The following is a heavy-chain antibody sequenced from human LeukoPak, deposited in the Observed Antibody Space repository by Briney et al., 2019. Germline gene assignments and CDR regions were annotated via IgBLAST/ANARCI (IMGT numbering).Heavy chain of an antibody. CDR3: ARHLAGRIFTFDY. CDR2: IYYSGTT. Sequence: SETLSLTCIVSGGSISPYYWSWTRQPPGKGLEWIGYIYYSGTTNYNPSLKSRVTISVDTSKNQFSLKLNSVTAADTAVYYCARHLAGRIFTFDYWGQGTLVTVSS. J-gene: IGHJ4*02. V-gene: IGHV4-59*01. D-gene: IGHD6-19*01. CDR1: GGSISPYY.